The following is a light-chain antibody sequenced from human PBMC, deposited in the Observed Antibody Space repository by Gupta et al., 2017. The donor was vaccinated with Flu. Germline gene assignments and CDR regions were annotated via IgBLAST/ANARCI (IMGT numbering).Light chain of an antibody. CDR2: EVS. CDR3: KRATHPWT. CDR1: QGSEYKNGITY. Sequence: SVTLGHAASSSCMSSQGSEYKNGITYLTWFQQRPGQSPRRFIYEVSKRDSGVPDRFSGTGSVTDFTLKSSRVEAEDVGVYYCKRATHPWTFGQGTSLEI. V-gene: IGKV2-30*01. J-gene: IGKJ2*02.